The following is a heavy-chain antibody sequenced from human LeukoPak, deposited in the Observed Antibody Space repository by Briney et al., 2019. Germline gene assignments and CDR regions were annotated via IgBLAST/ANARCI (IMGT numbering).Heavy chain of an antibody. Sequence: SETLSLTCAVYGGSFSGYYWSWIRQPPGKGLEWIGEINHSGSTNYNPSLKSRVTISVDTSKNQFSLKLSSATAADTAVYYCASQGLHYDILTGYAMWFDPWGQGTLVTVSS. J-gene: IGHJ5*02. CDR1: GGSFSGYY. CDR3: ASQGLHYDILTGYAMWFDP. CDR2: INHSGST. D-gene: IGHD3-9*01. V-gene: IGHV4-34*01.